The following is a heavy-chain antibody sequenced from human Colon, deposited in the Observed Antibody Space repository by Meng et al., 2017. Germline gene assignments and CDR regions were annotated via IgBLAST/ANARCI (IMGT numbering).Heavy chain of an antibody. Sequence: QVQLQESGPGLVQPSETLSLTCTVSGGSISGYYWSWIRQPPGKELEWIGSIYYSGSTYYNPSLKSRVTISVDTSKNQFSLKLSSVTAADTAVYYCARHSWLGIFYWGQGTLVTVSS. CDR3: ARHSWLGIFY. CDR1: GGSISGYY. V-gene: IGHV4-59*05. D-gene: IGHD6-19*01. CDR2: IYYSGST. J-gene: IGHJ4*02.